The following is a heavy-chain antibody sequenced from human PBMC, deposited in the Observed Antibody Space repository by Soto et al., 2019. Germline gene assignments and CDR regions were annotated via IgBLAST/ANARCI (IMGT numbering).Heavy chain of an antibody. CDR3: AKVSRMTPRLRLGEVQLYPHYFDY. Sequence: PGGSLRLSCTASTFTFSSYAMSWVRQAPGKGLEWVSGISGSGGSTYYADSVKGRFTISRDNSKNTLYLQMDNLRADDTAVCYCAKVSRMTPRLRLGEVQLYPHYFDYWGQGTLVTVSS. J-gene: IGHJ4*02. CDR2: ISGSGGST. D-gene: IGHD3-16*02. CDR1: TFTFSSYA. V-gene: IGHV3-23*01.